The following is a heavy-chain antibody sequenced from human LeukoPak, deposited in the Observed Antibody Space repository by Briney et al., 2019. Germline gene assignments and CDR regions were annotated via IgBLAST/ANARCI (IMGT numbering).Heavy chain of an antibody. D-gene: IGHD2-8*01. Sequence: SQTLSLTCTVSGGSISSGDYYWSWIRQPPGKGLEWIGYIYYSGSTYYNPSLKSRVTISVDTSKNQFSLKLSSVTAADTAMYYCASNHASLDYFMDVWGQGTTVTVSS. CDR3: ASNHASLDYFMDV. CDR1: GGSISSGDYY. V-gene: IGHV4-30-4*01. J-gene: IGHJ6*02. CDR2: IYYSGST.